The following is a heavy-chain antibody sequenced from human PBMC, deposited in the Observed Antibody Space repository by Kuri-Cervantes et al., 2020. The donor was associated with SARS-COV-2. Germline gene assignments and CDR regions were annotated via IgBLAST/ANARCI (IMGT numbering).Heavy chain of an antibody. Sequence: GESLKISCAASGFSFSSYGMSWVRQAPGKGLEWVSSISSSSSYIYYAGSVKGRFTISRDNAKNSLYLQMNSLRAEDTAVYYCARASMVRGVDYWGQGTLVTVSS. CDR1: GFSFSSYG. V-gene: IGHV3-21*01. D-gene: IGHD3-10*01. CDR3: ARASMVRGVDY. J-gene: IGHJ4*02. CDR2: ISSSSSYI.